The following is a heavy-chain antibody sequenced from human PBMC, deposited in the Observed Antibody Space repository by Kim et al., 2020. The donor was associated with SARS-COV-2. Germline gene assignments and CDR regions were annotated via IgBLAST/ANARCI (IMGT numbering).Heavy chain of an antibody. CDR2: FCTSLSN. V-gene: IGHV4-4*07. CDR1: GASVNNHC. J-gene: IGHJ4*02. D-gene: IGHD6-19*01. CDR3: ARDFSLFAVTGRGYYFDY. Sequence: SETLSLTCIVSGASVNNHCWTWIRQPAGEGLEWIGRFCTSLSNDYSPSLKSRVTMSLDTSKNQFSLKLSSVTTADTAVYYCARDFSLFAVTGRGYYFDYWGQGALVTVSS.